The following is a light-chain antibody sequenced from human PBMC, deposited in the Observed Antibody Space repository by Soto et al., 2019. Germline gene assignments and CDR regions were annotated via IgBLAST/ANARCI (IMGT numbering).Light chain of an antibody. J-gene: IGKJ2*01. CDR1: QSVSSY. CDR3: QQRSNWPPKYT. CDR2: DAS. Sequence: EIVLTQSPATLSLSPGERATLSCRASQSVSSYLAWYQQKPGQAPRLLIYDASNKATGIPARFSGSESGTDFTLTISSLEPEDFDVYYCQQRSNWPPKYTFGQGTKLEIK. V-gene: IGKV3-11*01.